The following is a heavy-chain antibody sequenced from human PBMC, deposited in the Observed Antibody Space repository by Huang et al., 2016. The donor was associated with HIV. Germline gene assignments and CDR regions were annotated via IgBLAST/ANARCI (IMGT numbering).Heavy chain of an antibody. J-gene: IGHJ4*02. CDR1: GFTFSSYW. D-gene: IGHD3-10*01. Sequence: EVQLVESGGGLVQPGGSLRLSCAASGFTFSSYWMHWVRQVPGKGLVWVSHSKSDGSSTSYADSVKGRFTISRDNAKNTLYLQMNSLRAEDTAVYYCARGSRQGKYCYGSGTAYWGQGTLVTVSS. CDR3: ARGSRQGKYCYGSGTAY. V-gene: IGHV3-74*01. CDR2: SKSDGSST.